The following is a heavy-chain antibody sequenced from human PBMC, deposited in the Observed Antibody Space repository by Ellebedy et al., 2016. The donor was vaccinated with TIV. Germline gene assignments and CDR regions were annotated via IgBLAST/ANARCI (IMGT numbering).Heavy chain of an antibody. V-gene: IGHV3-30*03. CDR2: ITDDGSNK. CDR3: ARGVWFDP. Sequence: PGGSLRLSCAASEFTFSSYGMHWVRQAPGKGLEWVAVITDDGSNKYYVDSVKGRFTISRDNSKNTLYLQMNSLRADDTAVYYCARGVWFDPWGQGTLVTVSS. J-gene: IGHJ5*02. CDR1: EFTFSSYG.